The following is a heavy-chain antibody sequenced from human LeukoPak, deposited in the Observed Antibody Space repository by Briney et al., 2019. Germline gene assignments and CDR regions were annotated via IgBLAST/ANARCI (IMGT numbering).Heavy chain of an antibody. J-gene: IGHJ4*02. CDR2: IYSGGST. Sequence: PGGSLRLSCAASGFTVSSNYMSWVRQALGKGLEWVSVIYSGGSTYYLDSVTGRFTISIDNSKNTLYLQMNSLRAEDTAVYYCACGVEMATTMDYWGQGTLVTVSS. CDR1: GFTVSSNY. CDR3: ACGVEMATTMDY. D-gene: IGHD5-24*01. V-gene: IGHV3-53*01.